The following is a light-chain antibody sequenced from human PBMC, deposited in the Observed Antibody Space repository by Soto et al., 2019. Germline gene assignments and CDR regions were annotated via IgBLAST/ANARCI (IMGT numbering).Light chain of an antibody. J-gene: IGLJ1*01. V-gene: IGLV1-40*01. CDR3: QSYDSTLSDRYV. CDR2: GNN. CDR1: SSNIGAGYD. Sequence: QYVLKHPPSGRWAPGRRVIISCTGSSSNIGAGYDVHYYQQRPRTAPKLLIFGNNNRPSGVPDRFSGSKSGTSASLAITGLQAEDEGDYYCQSYDSTLSDRYVFGTGTKVTVL.